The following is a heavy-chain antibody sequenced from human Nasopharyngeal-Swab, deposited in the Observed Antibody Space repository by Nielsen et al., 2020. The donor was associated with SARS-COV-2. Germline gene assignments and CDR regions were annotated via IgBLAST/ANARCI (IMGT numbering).Heavy chain of an antibody. J-gene: IGHJ4*02. D-gene: IGHD6-25*01. CDR3: ARDPRGPDY. Sequence: WVRQAPGQGLEWMGWISAYNGRTYYAQKFQGRVTMTTDTSTSTANMDLRSLRSDDTAVYYCARDPRGPDYWGQGTLVTVSS. V-gene: IGHV1-18*01. CDR2: ISAYNGRT.